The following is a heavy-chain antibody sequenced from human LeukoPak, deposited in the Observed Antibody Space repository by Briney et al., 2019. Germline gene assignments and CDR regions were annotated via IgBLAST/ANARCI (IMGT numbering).Heavy chain of an antibody. V-gene: IGHV4-38-2*02. D-gene: IGHD3-22*01. J-gene: IGHJ4*02. CDR3: ARDKSITMIVVVPAYYFDY. Sequence: ASETLSLTCTVSGYSISSGYYWGWIRQPPGKGLEWIGSIYHSGSTYYNPSLKSRVTISVDTSKNQFSLKLSSVTAADTAVYYCARDKSITMIVVVPAYYFDYWGQGTLVTVSS. CDR2: IYHSGST. CDR1: GYSISSGYY.